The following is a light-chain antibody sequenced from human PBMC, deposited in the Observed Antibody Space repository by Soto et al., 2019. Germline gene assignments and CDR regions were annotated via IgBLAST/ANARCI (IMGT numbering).Light chain of an antibody. CDR2: EGS. V-gene: IGLV2-23*01. J-gene: IGLJ2*01. Sequence: QSALPQPASVSGSPGQSIPISCTGTRSDVGGYDLVSWHQHHPGKAPNLVIYEGSKRPSGISYRFSGSKSGNTASLTISGLQTEDEADYYCCSYAGGSTYVVFGGGTKLTVL. CDR1: RSDVGGYDL. CDR3: CSYAGGSTYVV.